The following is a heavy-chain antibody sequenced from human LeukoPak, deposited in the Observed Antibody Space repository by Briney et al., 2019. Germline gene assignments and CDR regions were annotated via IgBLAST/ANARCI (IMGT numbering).Heavy chain of an antibody. J-gene: IGHJ5*02. D-gene: IGHD6-6*01. CDR1: GGSISSSRYY. CDR3: ARRDIAARLNWFDP. V-gene: IGHV4-39*01. CDR2: IYYSGST. Sequence: SETLSLTCTVSGGSISSSRYYWGWIRQPPGMGLEWIGNIYYSGSTYYNPSLKSRVTISLDTSKNQFSLKLSSVTAADTAVYYCARRDIAARLNWFDPWGQGTLVTVSS.